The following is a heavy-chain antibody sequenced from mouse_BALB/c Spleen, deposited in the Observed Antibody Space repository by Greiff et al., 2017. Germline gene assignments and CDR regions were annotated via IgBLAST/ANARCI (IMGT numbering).Heavy chain of an antibody. D-gene: IGHD2-14*01. Sequence: VKLQESGPELVKPGASVKMSCKASGYTFTSYYIHWVKQRPGQGLEWIGWIYPGDGSTKYNEKFKGKTTLTADKSSSTAYMLLSSLTSEDSAIYFCANYRYDHYAMDYWGQGTSVTVSS. CDR1: GYTFTSYY. J-gene: IGHJ4*01. V-gene: IGHV1S56*01. CDR3: ANYRYDHYAMDY. CDR2: IYPGDGST.